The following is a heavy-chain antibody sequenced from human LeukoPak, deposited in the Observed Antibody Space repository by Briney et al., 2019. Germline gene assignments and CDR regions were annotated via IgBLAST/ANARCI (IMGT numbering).Heavy chain of an antibody. J-gene: IGHJ6*03. CDR3: ARGTPYRGSYYYYYMDV. V-gene: IGHV3-7*01. Sequence: QDGSEKYYVDSVKGRFTISRDNAKNSLYLQMNSLRAEDTAVYYCARGTPYRGSYYYYYMDVWGKGTTVTVSS. D-gene: IGHD1-26*01. CDR2: QDGSEK.